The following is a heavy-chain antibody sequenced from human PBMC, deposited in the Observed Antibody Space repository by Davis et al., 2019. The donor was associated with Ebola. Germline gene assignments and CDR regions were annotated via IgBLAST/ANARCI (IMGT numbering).Heavy chain of an antibody. CDR1: GYTFTSYY. CDR3: ARPLQLAAAGTYVVDY. D-gene: IGHD6-13*01. V-gene: IGHV1-46*01. Sequence: AASVKVSCKASGYTFTSYYMHWVRQAPGQGLEWMGIINPSGGSTSYAQKFQGRVTMTRDTSTSTVYMELSSLRSEDTAVYYCARPLQLAAAGTYVVDYWGQGTLVTVSS. CDR2: INPSGGST. J-gene: IGHJ4*02.